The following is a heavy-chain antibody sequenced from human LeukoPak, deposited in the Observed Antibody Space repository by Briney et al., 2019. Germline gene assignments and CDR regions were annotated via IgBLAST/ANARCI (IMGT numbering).Heavy chain of an antibody. CDR1: GFSFSNSG. V-gene: IGHV3-23*01. CDR3: ARGRGVVVVAANWFDP. CDR2: ISGGGANT. J-gene: IGHJ5*02. Sequence: EGSLRLSCAASGFSFSNSGMSWVRQAPAKGLEWVAGISGGGANTHYADSVKGRFTISRDNSKNTPYLQMNSLRAEDTAVYYCARGRGVVVVAANWFDPWGQGTLVTVSS. D-gene: IGHD2-15*01.